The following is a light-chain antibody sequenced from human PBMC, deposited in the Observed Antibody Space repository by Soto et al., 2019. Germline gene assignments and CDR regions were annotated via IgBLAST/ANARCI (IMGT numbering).Light chain of an antibody. J-gene: IGKJ5*01. V-gene: IGKV3-11*01. CDR3: QQRSNLPPIT. CDR1: QSVSSY. Sequence: SPGERATLSCRASQSVSSYLAWYQQKPGQAPRLLIYDASNRATGIPARFSGSGSGTDFTLTISSLEPEDFAVYYCQQRSNLPPITFGQGTRLEIK. CDR2: DAS.